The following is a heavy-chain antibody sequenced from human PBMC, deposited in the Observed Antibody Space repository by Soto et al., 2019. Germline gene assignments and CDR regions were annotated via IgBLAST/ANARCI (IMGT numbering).Heavy chain of an antibody. Sequence: EVQLVESGGGLVQPGGSLRLSCAASGFTFSSYSMNWVRQAPGKGLEWVSYISSSSSTIYYADSVKGRFTISRDNAKNSLYLQMNSLGAEDTAVYYCARDQNIVVVVAAGGAFDYWGQGTLVTVSS. CDR1: GFTFSSYS. J-gene: IGHJ4*02. CDR2: ISSSSSTI. D-gene: IGHD2-15*01. V-gene: IGHV3-48*01. CDR3: ARDQNIVVVVAAGGAFDY.